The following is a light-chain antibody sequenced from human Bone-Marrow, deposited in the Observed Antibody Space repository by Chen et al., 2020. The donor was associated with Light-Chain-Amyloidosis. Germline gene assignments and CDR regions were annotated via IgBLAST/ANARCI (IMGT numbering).Light chain of an antibody. Sequence: DVVMTQSPLSLPVTLGQPASISCRSSQSLVHSDGNTYLNWFQQRPGQSPRRLLYKVSNRDSGVPDRFSGSGSGTNFTLKIVAVEAEDIGVYYCMQSTHLYTLGQGTKLEIK. CDR2: KVS. CDR1: QSLVHSDGNTY. CDR3: MQSTHLYT. J-gene: IGKJ2*01. V-gene: IGKV2-30*02.